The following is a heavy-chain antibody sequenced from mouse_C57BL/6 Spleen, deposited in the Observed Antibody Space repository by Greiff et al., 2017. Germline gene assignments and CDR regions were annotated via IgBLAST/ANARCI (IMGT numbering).Heavy chain of an antibody. CDR3: ARNWGITTVVAFDY. Sequence: VQLQQSGPGLVQPSQRLSITCTVSGFSLTSYGVHWVRQSPGKGLEWLGVRGSGGSTDYNAAFISRLSISKDNATSQVFFKMNSLQAADTAIYYCARNWGITTVVAFDYWGQGTTRTVSS. J-gene: IGHJ2*01. D-gene: IGHD1-1*01. CDR1: GFSLTSYG. CDR2: RGSGGST. V-gene: IGHV2-2*01.